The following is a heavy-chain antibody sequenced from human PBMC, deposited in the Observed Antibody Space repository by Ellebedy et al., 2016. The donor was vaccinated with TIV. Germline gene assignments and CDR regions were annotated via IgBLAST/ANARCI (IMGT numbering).Heavy chain of an antibody. CDR2: MYSSGNT. J-gene: IGHJ6*02. CDR1: GDSISSYY. CDR3: ARRLDIVVVPAALSYHYDMDV. D-gene: IGHD2-2*03. V-gene: IGHV4-59*08. Sequence: SETLSLTCTVSGDSISSYYWSWIRQPPGKGLEWIGYMYSSGNTNYNPYLKSRVTISIDTSKNQFSLKLSSVTAADTAVYYCARRLDIVVVPAALSYHYDMDVWGQGTTVTVSS.